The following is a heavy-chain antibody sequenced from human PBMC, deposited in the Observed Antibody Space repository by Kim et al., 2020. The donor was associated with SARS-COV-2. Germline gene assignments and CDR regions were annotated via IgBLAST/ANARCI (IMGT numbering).Heavy chain of an antibody. J-gene: IGHJ4*02. CDR3: ARREPTMAAPVGY. CDR1: GGSISSSSYY. Sequence: SETLSLTCTVSGGSISSSSYYWGWIRQPPGKGLEWIGSIYYSGSTYYNPSLKSRVTISVDTSKNQFSLKLSSVTAADTAVYYCARREPTMAAPVGYWGQG. CDR2: IYYSGST. D-gene: IGHD6-6*01. V-gene: IGHV4-39*01.